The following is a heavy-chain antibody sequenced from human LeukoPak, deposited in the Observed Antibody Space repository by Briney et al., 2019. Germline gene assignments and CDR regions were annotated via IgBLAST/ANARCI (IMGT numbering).Heavy chain of an antibody. CDR1: GFTFSSYG. D-gene: IGHD3-22*01. CDR2: ISYDGSNK. CDR3: ARSGYYDSSGRNFDY. Sequence: GGSLRLSCAASGFTFSSYGMPWVRQAPGKGLEWVAVISYDGSNKYYADSVKGRFTISRDNSKNTLYLQMNSLRAEDTAVYYCARSGYYDSSGRNFDYWGQGTLVTVSS. J-gene: IGHJ4*02. V-gene: IGHV3-30*03.